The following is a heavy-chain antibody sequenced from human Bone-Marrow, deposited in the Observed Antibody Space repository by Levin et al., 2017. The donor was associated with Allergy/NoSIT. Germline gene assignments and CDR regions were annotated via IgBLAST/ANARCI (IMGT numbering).Heavy chain of an antibody. Sequence: GESLKISCKASGYTFTDYYMHWVRQAPGQGIEWVGRINPSGDSTFYAQKLLGRVTLTRDTSTTTLYKDLSSLTSEDTAVYYCVRAIQTGHGSYSFWGQGTLVTVSS. CDR1: GYTFTDYY. J-gene: IGHJ4*02. CDR2: INPSGDST. D-gene: IGHD3-16*01. V-gene: IGHV1-46*04. CDR3: VRAIQTGHGSYSF.